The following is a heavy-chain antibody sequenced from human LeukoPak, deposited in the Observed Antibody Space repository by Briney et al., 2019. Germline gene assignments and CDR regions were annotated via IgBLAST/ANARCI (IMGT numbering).Heavy chain of an antibody. V-gene: IGHV4-34*01. D-gene: IGHD6-13*01. CDR2: INHSGST. CDR3: ARAVFSSSPFDY. J-gene: IGHJ4*02. CDR1: GGSFSGYY. Sequence: SETLSLTCAVYGGSFSGYYWSWIRQPPGKGLEWIGEINHSGSTNYNPSLKSRVTISVDTSKNQFSLKLSSVTAADTAVYYCARAVFSSSPFDYWGQGTLVTVSS.